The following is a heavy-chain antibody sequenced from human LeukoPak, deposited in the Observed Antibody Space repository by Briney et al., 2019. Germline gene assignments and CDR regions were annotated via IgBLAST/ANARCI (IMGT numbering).Heavy chain of an antibody. CDR2: INAGNGNT. V-gene: IGHV1-3*01. D-gene: IGHD3-22*01. J-gene: IGHJ4*02. Sequence: ASVKVSCKASGYTFTSYAMHWVRQAPGQRLEWMGWINAGNGNTKYSQKFQGRVTITRDTSASTAYMELSSLRSEDTAVYYCARRRHYYDSSGYYLDYWGQGTLVTVSS. CDR1: GYTFTSYA. CDR3: ARRRHYYDSSGYYLDY.